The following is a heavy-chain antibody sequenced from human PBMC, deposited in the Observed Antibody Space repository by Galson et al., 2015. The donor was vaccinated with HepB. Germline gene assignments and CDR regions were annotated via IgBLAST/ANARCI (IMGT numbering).Heavy chain of an antibody. J-gene: IGHJ4*02. CDR1: GFTFSRYD. CDR3: ANGSPYGSGTYNFDY. V-gene: IGHV3-30*02. D-gene: IGHD3-10*01. Sequence: SLRLSCAASGFTFSRYDMHWVRQAPGKGLEWVAFIKYDGSKTYYADSVKGRFTVSRDNSKNTLYLQMNSLRAEDTAVYYCANGSPYGSGTYNFDYWGQGTLVTVSS. CDR2: IKYDGSKT.